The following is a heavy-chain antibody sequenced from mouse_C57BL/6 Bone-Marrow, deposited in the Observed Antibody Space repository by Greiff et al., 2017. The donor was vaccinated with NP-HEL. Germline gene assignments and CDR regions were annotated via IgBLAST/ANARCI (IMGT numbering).Heavy chain of an antibody. D-gene: IGHD1-1*01. Sequence: QVQLQQPGAELVRPGSSVKLSCKASGYTFTSYWMDWVKQRPGQGLEWIGNIYPSDSETHYNQKFKDKATLTVDKSSSTAYMQLSSLTSEDSAVYYCARASPIYYYGSSYYFDYWGQGTTLTVSS. V-gene: IGHV1-61*01. CDR1: GYTFTSYW. J-gene: IGHJ2*01. CDR2: IYPSDSET. CDR3: ARASPIYYYGSSYYFDY.